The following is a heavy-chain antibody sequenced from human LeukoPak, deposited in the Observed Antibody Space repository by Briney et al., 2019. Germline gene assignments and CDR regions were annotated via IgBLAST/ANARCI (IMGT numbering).Heavy chain of an antibody. CDR3: ATDRSGASSTSQTYYYYMDV. D-gene: IGHD2-2*01. Sequence: PGGSLRLSCAASGFTFSSYSMNWVRQAPGKGLEWVSSISSSSSYIYYADSVKGRFTISRDNAKNSLYLQMNSLRAEDTAVYYCATDRSGASSTSQTYYYYMDVWGKGTTVTVSS. CDR2: ISSSSSYI. J-gene: IGHJ6*03. V-gene: IGHV3-21*01. CDR1: GFTFSSYS.